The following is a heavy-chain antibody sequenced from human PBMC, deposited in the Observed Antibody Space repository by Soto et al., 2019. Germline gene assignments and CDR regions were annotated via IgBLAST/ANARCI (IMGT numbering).Heavy chain of an antibody. V-gene: IGHV3-33*01. CDR3: ARGDHSTYYDFWSGYYTGPNYFDY. CDR2: IWYDGSNK. CDR1: GFTFSSYG. D-gene: IGHD3-3*01. Sequence: GGSLRLSCAASGFTFSSYGMHWVRQAPGKGLEWVAVIWYDGSNKYYADSVKGRFTISRYNSKNTLYLQMNSLRAEDTAVYYCARGDHSTYYDFWSGYYTGPNYFDYWGQGTLVTVSS. J-gene: IGHJ4*02.